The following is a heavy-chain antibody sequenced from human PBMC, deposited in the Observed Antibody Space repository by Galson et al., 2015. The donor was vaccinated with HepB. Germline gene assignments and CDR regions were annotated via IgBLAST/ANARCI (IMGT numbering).Heavy chain of an antibody. CDR3: AREAHCTTTSCYVYFDY. V-gene: IGHV3-30*07. D-gene: IGHD2-2*01. Sequence: SLRLSCAASGFTFSTHAMHWVRQAPGKGLECLAVIANDERKKYYVDSVRGRFTISRDNSRNTLHLQMNSLRAEDTALYYCAREAHCTTTSCYVYFDYWGQGTLVTVSA. CDR2: IANDERKK. CDR1: GFTFSTHA. J-gene: IGHJ4*02.